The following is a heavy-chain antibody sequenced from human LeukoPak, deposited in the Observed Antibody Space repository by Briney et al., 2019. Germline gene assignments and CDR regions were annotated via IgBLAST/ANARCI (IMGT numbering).Heavy chain of an antibody. J-gene: IGHJ4*02. D-gene: IGHD6-19*01. V-gene: IGHV1-18*01. CDR1: GYTFKSYA. CDR2: ISTYNGDT. Sequence: ASVKVSRKASGYTFKSYAISWVRQAPGQGLEWMGWISTYNGDTNYAQKFQGRVTMTTDTSTSTAYMELRSLRSDDTAVYYCARDPSNTSGWYIYFDYWGQGALVTVSS. CDR3: ARDPSNTSGWYIYFDY.